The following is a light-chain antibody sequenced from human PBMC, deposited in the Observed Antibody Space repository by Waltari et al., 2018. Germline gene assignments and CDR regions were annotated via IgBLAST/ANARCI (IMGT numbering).Light chain of an antibody. Sequence: QSALTQPASVSGSPGQSITLPCTGTTSDVGGYKYVSWYQPHPGKAPKLMIYEVSNRPSGVSNRFSGSKSANTASLTISGLQAEDEADYYCSSYTSSSTRVFGGGTKVTVL. J-gene: IGLJ3*02. CDR1: TSDVGGYKY. CDR3: SSYTSSSTRV. CDR2: EVS. V-gene: IGLV2-14*01.